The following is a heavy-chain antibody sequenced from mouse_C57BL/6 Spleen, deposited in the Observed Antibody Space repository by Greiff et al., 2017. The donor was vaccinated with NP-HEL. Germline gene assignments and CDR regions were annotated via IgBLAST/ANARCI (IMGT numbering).Heavy chain of an antibody. Sequence: EVKLVESGGGLVKPGGSLKLSCAASGFTFSDYGMHWVRQAPEKGLEWVAYISSGSSTIYYADTVKGRFTISRDNAKNTLFLQMTSLRSEDTAMYYCARPSGRALFAYWGQGTLVTVSA. J-gene: IGHJ3*01. CDR2: ISSGSSTI. V-gene: IGHV5-17*01. D-gene: IGHD4-1*01. CDR3: ARPSGRALFAY. CDR1: GFTFSDYG.